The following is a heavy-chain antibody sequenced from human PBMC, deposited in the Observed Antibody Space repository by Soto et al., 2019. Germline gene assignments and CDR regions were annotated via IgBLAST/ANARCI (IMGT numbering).Heavy chain of an antibody. D-gene: IGHD3-16*02. V-gene: IGHV1-69*01. J-gene: IGHJ3*02. CDR2: IIPIFGTA. Sequence: QVQLVQSGAEVKKPGSSVKVSCKASGGTFSSYAISWVRQAPGQGLEWMGGIIPIFGTANYAQKFQGRVTITAGESTSTAYMELRSLRCEDTAVYYCAADGGVIVRGIGAFDIWGQGTMVTVSS. CDR1: GGTFSSYA. CDR3: AADGGVIVRGIGAFDI.